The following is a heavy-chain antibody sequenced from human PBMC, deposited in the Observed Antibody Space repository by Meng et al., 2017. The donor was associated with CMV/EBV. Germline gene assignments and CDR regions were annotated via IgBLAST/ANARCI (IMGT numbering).Heavy chain of an antibody. D-gene: IGHD2-2*01. CDR3: ARAVGETVVPAAASYFDL. J-gene: IGHJ2*01. CDR1: GFTFSSYS. CDR2: ISSSSSTI. V-gene: IGHV3-48*04. Sequence: GGSLRLSCAASGFTFSSYSMNWVRQAPGKGLEWVSYISSSSSTIYYADSVKGRFTISRDNAKNSLYLQMNGLRAEDTAVYYCARAVGETVVPAAASYFDLWGRGTLVTVSS.